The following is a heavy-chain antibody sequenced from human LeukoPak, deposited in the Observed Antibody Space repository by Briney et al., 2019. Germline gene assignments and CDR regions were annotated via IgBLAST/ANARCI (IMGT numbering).Heavy chain of an antibody. J-gene: IGHJ4*02. CDR3: ARVSLSSGCLSN. CDR1: GFTFSNYW. Sequence: GGSLRLSCEGSGFTFSNYWMGWVRKAPGKGLQWVANIKTDGSEKYYVDSVKGRFTISRDNAKNSLYLQMNSLRAEDTAVYYCARVSLSSGCLSNWGQGTLVTVSS. D-gene: IGHD6-19*01. CDR2: IKTDGSEK. V-gene: IGHV3-7*01.